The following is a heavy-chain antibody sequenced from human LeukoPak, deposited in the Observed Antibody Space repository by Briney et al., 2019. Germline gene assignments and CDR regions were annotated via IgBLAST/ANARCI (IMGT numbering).Heavy chain of an antibody. CDR2: ISSSSYI. D-gene: IGHD5-18*01. Sequence: PGGSLRLSCAASGFTFSSYSMNWVRQAPGKGLEWVSSISSSSYIYYADSVKGRSTISRDNAKNSLYLQMNSLRAEDTAVYYCARGPKIRGYSYGYYYYYMDVWGKGTTVTVSS. J-gene: IGHJ6*03. CDR1: GFTFSSYS. CDR3: ARGPKIRGYSYGYYYYYMDV. V-gene: IGHV3-21*01.